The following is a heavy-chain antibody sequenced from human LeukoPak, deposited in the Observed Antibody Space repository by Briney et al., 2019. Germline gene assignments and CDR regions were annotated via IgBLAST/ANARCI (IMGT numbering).Heavy chain of an antibody. D-gene: IGHD5-18*01. J-gene: IGHJ5*02. CDR2: IHESGSYQ. Sequence: GGSLRLSCAASGFTFNNYWMTWVRQAPGKGLEWVAHIHESGSYQNYVDSVRGRFTVSRDNTKRVLYLQMDSLRAEDTAVYYCARDIPGGASFLDQWGQGTLVTVSS. V-gene: IGHV3-7*01. CDR3: ARDIPGGASFLDQ. CDR1: GFTFNNYW.